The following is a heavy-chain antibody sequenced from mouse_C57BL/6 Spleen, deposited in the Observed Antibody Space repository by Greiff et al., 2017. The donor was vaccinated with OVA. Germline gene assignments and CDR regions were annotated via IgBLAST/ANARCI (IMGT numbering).Heavy chain of an antibody. CDR2: IYPRDGST. CDR3: ARFPTAQATSYYAMDY. Sequence: VKLMESGPELVKPGASVKLSCKASGYTFTSYDINWVKQRPGQGLEWIGWIYPRDGSTKYNEKFKGKATLTVDTSSSTAYMELHSLTSEDSAVYFCARFPTAQATSYYAMDYWGQGTSVTVSS. D-gene: IGHD3-2*02. V-gene: IGHV1-85*01. CDR1: GYTFTSYD. J-gene: IGHJ4*01.